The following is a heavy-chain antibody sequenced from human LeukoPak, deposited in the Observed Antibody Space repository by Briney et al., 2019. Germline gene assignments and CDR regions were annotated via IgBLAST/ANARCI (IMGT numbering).Heavy chain of an antibody. D-gene: IGHD2-8*02. J-gene: IGHJ4*02. CDR3: ASGGKYCTGGACYGD. V-gene: IGHV3-53*01. CDR1: GFIVSDDY. CDR2: IYSGGAT. Sequence: GGSLRLSCAASGFIVSDDYISWVRQTPGRGLEWVSVIYSGGATFYADSVKGRFTISRDNSKNTVHLQMNSLRAEDTAVYYCASGGKYCTGGACYGDWGQGTLVTVSS.